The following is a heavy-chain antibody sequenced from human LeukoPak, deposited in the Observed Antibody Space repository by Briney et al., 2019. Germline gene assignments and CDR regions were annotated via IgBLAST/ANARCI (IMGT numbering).Heavy chain of an antibody. J-gene: IGHJ4*02. CDR2: INPNSGGT. Sequence: ASVKVSCKASGYTFTSYYMHWVRQAPGQGLEWMGWINPNSGGTNYAQKFQGRVTMTRDTSISTAYMELSRLRSDDTAVYYCARGGYDRIAAAGTVDYWGQGTLVTVSS. CDR1: GYTFTSYY. CDR3: ARGGYDRIAAAGTVDY. D-gene: IGHD6-13*01. V-gene: IGHV1-2*02.